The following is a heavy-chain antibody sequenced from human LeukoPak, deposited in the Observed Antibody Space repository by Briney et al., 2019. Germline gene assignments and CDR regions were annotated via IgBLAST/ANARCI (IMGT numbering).Heavy chain of an antibody. CDR1: GFTFSSYA. D-gene: IGHD3-22*01. Sequence: PGGSLRLSCAASGFTFSSYAMYWVRQAPGKGLEWVAVISYDGSNKYYADSVKGRFTISRDNSKNTLYLQMNSLRAEDTAVYYCATGGTDYYDSRETLGDYWGQGALVTVSS. CDR3: ATGGTDYYDSRETLGDY. CDR2: ISYDGSNK. V-gene: IGHV3-30-3*01. J-gene: IGHJ4*02.